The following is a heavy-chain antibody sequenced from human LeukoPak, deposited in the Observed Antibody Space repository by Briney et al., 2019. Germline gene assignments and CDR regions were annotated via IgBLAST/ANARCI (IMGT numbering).Heavy chain of an antibody. CDR1: GGSFSGYY. D-gene: IGHD6-13*01. V-gene: IGHV4-59*01. CDR2: IYKTGLT. CDR3: ARAFTGYTIDY. Sequence: PSETLSLTCAVYGGSFSGYYWSWIRQPPGKGLEWIGYIYKTGLTTYNPSLKSRVTISVDTSNNQFSLKLNSVTAADTAVYYCARAFTGYTIDYWGQGTLVTVSS. J-gene: IGHJ4*02.